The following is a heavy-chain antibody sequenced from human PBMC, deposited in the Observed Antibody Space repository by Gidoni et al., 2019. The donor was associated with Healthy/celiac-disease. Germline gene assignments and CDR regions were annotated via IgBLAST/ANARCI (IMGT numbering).Heavy chain of an antibody. J-gene: IGHJ4*02. CDR3: AREDGYYFDY. CDR1: GFTFSSYS. V-gene: IGHV3-48*01. CDR2: IRSSSSTI. D-gene: IGHD3-10*01. Sequence: EVQLVESGGGSVQPGGSLSLSCAASGFTFSSYSMNWVRQAPGKGLEWVSYIRSSSSTIYYADSGKGRFTISRDNAKNSLYLQMNSLRAEDTAVYYCAREDGYYFDYWGQGTLVTVSS.